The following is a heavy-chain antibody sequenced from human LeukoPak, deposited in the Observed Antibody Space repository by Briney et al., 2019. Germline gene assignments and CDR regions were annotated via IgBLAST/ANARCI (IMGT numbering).Heavy chain of an antibody. Sequence: SETLSLTCTVSGGSISSYYWNWIRQPPGKGLEWIGYGSYSGGTDYNPSLKSRVTISVDTSKNQFSLKLSSVTAADTAVYYCARYEGSGWYFYYWGQGTLVTVSS. CDR2: GSYSGGT. CDR1: GGSISSYY. D-gene: IGHD6-19*01. J-gene: IGHJ4*02. V-gene: IGHV4-59*08. CDR3: ARYEGSGWYFYY.